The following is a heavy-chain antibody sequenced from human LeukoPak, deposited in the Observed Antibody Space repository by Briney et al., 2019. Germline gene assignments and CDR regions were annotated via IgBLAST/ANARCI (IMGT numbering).Heavy chain of an antibody. Sequence: SETLSLTCTVSGGSMSSTYYWGWIRQPPGEGLEWIGSIYYTGSTYFNPSLKSRVTIAVDTSKNQFSLRLTSVTAADTAVYYCARLVIPAYFDYWGQGTLVTVSS. CDR3: ARLVIPAYFDY. CDR2: IYYTGST. J-gene: IGHJ4*02. V-gene: IGHV4-39*01. D-gene: IGHD2-21*01. CDR1: GGSMSSTYY.